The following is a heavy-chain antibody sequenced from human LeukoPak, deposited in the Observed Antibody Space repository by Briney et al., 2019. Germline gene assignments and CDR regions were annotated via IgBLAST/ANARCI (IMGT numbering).Heavy chain of an antibody. Sequence: GGSLRLSCAASGFTFSSYAMHWVRQAPGKGLEWVAVISYDGSNKYYADSVKGRFTISRDNSKNTLYLQMNSLRAEDTAVYYCARDPQMYSGSYYVDYWGQGTLVTVSS. CDR1: GFTFSSYA. D-gene: IGHD1-26*01. CDR3: ARDPQMYSGSYYVDY. CDR2: ISYDGSNK. V-gene: IGHV3-30-3*01. J-gene: IGHJ4*02.